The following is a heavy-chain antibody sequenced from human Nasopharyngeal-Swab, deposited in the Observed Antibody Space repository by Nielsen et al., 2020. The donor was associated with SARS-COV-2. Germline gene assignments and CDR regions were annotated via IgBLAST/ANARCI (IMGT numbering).Heavy chain of an antibody. D-gene: IGHD3-10*01. CDR3: ATNYVQRGVYYYYYGMDV. V-gene: IGHV1-8*01. CDR2: MNPNSGNT. J-gene: IGHJ6*02. Sequence: ASVKVSCKASGYTFTSYDINWVRQATGQGLEWMGWMNPNSGNTGYEQKFQGQVTMTRNTSISTAYMELSSLRSEDTAVYYCATNYVQRGVYYYYYGMDVWGQGTTVTVSS. CDR1: GYTFTSYD.